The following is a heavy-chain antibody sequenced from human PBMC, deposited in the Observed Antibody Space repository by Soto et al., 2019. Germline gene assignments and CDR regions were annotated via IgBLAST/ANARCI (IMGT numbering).Heavy chain of an antibody. V-gene: IGHV3-33*01. CDR3: AREVERDGYHYVPFDY. J-gene: IGHJ4*02. CDR2: IWYDGSNK. D-gene: IGHD5-12*01. CDR1: GFTFSSYG. Sequence: QVQLVESGGGVVQPGRSLRLSCAASGFTFSSYGMHWVRQAPGKGLEWVAVIWYDGSNKYYADSVKGRFTISRDNSKNTLYLQMNSLRAEDTAVYYCAREVERDGYHYVPFDYWGQGTLVTVSS.